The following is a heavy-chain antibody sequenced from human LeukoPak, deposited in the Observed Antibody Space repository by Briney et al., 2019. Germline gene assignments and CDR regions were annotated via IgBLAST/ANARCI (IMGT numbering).Heavy chain of an antibody. Sequence: GGSLRLSCAASGFTFSSYGMHWVRQAPGKGLEWVAVISYDGSNKYYADSVKGRFTISRDNSKNTLYLQMNSLRAEDMAVYYCAKDLDGDSTADFGDAFDIWGRGTMVTVSS. J-gene: IGHJ3*02. D-gene: IGHD4-17*01. CDR2: ISYDGSNK. CDR3: AKDLDGDSTADFGDAFDI. V-gene: IGHV3-30*18. CDR1: GFTFSSYG.